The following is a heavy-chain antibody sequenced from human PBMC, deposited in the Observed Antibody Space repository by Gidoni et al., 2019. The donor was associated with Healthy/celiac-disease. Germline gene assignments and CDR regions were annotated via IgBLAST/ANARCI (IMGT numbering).Heavy chain of an antibody. D-gene: IGHD2-2*01. CDR2: IKQDGSEK. Sequence: EVQLVEYGGGLFQPGGSLMIYCAASGFPFSSYWMSWVRQAPGKGLEWVANIKQDGSEKSYVDSVKGRFTISRDNAKNSLYLQMNSLRAEDTAVYYCALTSSADYFGYWGQGTLVTVSS. J-gene: IGHJ4*02. CDR3: ALTSSADYFGY. V-gene: IGHV3-7*03. CDR1: GFPFSSYW.